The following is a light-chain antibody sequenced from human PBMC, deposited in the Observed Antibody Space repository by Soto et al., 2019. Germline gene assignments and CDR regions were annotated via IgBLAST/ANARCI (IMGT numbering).Light chain of an antibody. CDR2: DVS. J-gene: IGLJ2*01. Sequence: QSALTQPASVSGSPGQSITISCTGTSSDVGGYNYVSWYQQHPGKAPKLMVYDVSNRPSGVSNRFSGSKSGNTASLTISGLQAEYEADYYCSSYTSSSTLKVFGGGTKLPVL. CDR3: SSYTSSSTLKV. CDR1: SSDVGGYNY. V-gene: IGLV2-14*01.